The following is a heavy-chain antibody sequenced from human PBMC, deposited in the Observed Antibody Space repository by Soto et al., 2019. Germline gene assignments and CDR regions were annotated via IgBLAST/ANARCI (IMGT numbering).Heavy chain of an antibody. Sequence: QVQLQESGPGLVKPSQTLSLICTVSGGSINSGGYYWNWIRQHPRTGLEWIGNIFYSGSTYYTPFFRGRVAISADTSDNQFSLTLSAVTAADTAVYFCARGYRPSGYSSSWVFDYWGQGTLVDVSS. J-gene: IGHJ4*02. V-gene: IGHV4-31*03. CDR1: GGSINSGGYY. D-gene: IGHD6-13*01. CDR2: IFYSGST. CDR3: ARGYRPSGYSSSWVFDY.